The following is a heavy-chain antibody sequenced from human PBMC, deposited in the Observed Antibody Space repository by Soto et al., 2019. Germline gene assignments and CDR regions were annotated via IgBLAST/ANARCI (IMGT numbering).Heavy chain of an antibody. Sequence: GASVKVSCKASGYTFTSYGISWVRQAPGQGLEWVGWISAYNGNTNYAQKLQGRVTMTTDTSTSTAYMELRSLRSDDTAVYYCARDLQPMDTAMVLFNYWGQGTLVTVSS. CDR1: GYTFTSYG. CDR2: ISAYNGNT. V-gene: IGHV1-18*04. CDR3: ARDLQPMDTAMVLFNY. D-gene: IGHD5-18*01. J-gene: IGHJ4*02.